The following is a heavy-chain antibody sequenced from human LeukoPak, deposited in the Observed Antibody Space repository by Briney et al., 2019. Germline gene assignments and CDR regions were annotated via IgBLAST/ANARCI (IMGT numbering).Heavy chain of an antibody. CDR2: INGDGSSI. CDR1: GFSSNSYW. V-gene: IGHV3-74*01. D-gene: IGHD6-19*01. CDR3: AREAYSSGWYDWFDP. Sequence: GGSLRLSCAASGFSSNSYWMHWARQAPGKGLVWVARINGDGSSINYADSVKGRFTISRDNAKNSLYLQMNSLRAEDTAVYYCAREAYSSGWYDWFDPWGQGTLVTVSS. J-gene: IGHJ5*02.